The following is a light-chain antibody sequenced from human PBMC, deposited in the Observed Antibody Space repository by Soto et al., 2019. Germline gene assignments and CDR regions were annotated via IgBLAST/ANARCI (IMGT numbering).Light chain of an antibody. CDR3: SSYTTTSTVV. CDR1: SSDVGGFNY. V-gene: IGLV2-14*01. Sequence: QSALTQPASVSGSPGQSITISCTGTSSDVGGFNYVSWYQQHPGKAPKLMIYEVSNRPSGVSNRFSGSKSANTASLTISGXXAEDEADYYCSSYTTTSTVVFGGGTKLTVL. CDR2: EVS. J-gene: IGLJ3*02.